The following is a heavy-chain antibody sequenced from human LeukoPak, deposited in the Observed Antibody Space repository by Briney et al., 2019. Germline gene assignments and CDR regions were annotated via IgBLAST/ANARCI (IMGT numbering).Heavy chain of an antibody. J-gene: IGHJ4*02. CDR2: IYYSGST. V-gene: IGHV4-59*12. D-gene: IGHD2-21*02. CDR1: GGSIRNYY. CDR3: ARAGHYYFDY. Sequence: SSETLSLTCTVSGGSIRNYYWSWIRQPPGKGLEWIGYIYYSGSTNYNPSLKSRVTVSVDTSKNQFSLKLSSVTAADTAVYYCARAGHYYFDYWGQGTLVTVSS.